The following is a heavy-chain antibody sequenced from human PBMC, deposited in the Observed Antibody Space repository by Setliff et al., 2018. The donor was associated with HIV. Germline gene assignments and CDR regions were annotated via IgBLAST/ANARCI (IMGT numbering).Heavy chain of an antibody. Sequence: SETLSLTCTVSGGSISSYYWSWIRQPAGEGPEYIGRVHSTGTTIYNHSLKSRVTMSVDASKNQLSLKLRSVTAADTAVYYCARARITMIGGRLEPYAFDRWGQGTKVTVSS. J-gene: IGHJ3*01. V-gene: IGHV4-4*07. CDR1: GGSISSYY. CDR2: VHSTGTT. CDR3: ARARITMIGGRLEPYAFDR. D-gene: IGHD3-10*01.